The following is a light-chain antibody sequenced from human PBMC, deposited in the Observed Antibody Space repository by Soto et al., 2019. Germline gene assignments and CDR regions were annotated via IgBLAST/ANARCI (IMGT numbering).Light chain of an antibody. Sequence: QSVLTQPPSASGTPGQRVTISCSGSSSNIGSNTVNWYQQLPGTAPKLLFYSNNQRPSGVPDRFSGSKSGTSASLAISGLQSEDEADYYCAAWDDSLNGSYVFGTGTKLTVL. V-gene: IGLV1-44*01. CDR3: AAWDDSLNGSYV. CDR1: SSNIGSNT. J-gene: IGLJ1*01. CDR2: SNN.